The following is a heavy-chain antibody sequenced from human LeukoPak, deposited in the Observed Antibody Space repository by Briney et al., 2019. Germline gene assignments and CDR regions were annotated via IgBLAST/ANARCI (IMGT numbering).Heavy chain of an antibody. CDR1: GLTFSTYS. J-gene: IGHJ5*02. V-gene: IGHV3-21*01. CDR3: ARGVQLWYWFDP. D-gene: IGHD5-18*01. Sequence: GGSLRLSCAVSGLTFSTYSMTWVRQGPGKGLEWVSSISSSSSYIYYADSVKGRFTISRDNAKNSLYLQMNSLRAEDTAVYYCARGVQLWYWFDPWGQGTLVTVSS. CDR2: ISSSSSYI.